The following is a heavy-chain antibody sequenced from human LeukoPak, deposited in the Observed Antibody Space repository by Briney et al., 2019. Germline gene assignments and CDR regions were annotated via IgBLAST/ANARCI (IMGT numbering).Heavy chain of an antibody. V-gene: IGHV3-48*01. CDR3: ARVEGWGSYYYYYMDV. D-gene: IGHD3-16*01. J-gene: IGHJ6*03. CDR2: ISSSSSTI. CDR1: GFTFSSYS. Sequence: GGTLRLSCAASGFTFSSYSMNWVRQAPGKGLEWVSYISSSSSTIYYADSVKGRFTISRDNAKNSLYLQMNSLRAEDTAVYYCARVEGWGSYYYYYMDVWGKGTTVTVSS.